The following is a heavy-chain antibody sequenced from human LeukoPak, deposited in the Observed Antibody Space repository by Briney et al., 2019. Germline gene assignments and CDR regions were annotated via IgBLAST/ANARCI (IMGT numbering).Heavy chain of an antibody. CDR2: ISSSSSYI. D-gene: IGHD2-2*01. J-gene: IGHJ4*02. Sequence: PGGSLRLSCAASGFTFSSYSMNWVRQAPGKGLEWVPSISSSSSYIYYADSVKGRFTISRDNAKNSLYLQMNSLRAEDMALYYCAKGERWEYQLPEGYFDYWGQGTLVTVSS. V-gene: IGHV3-21*04. CDR1: GFTFSSYS. CDR3: AKGERWEYQLPEGYFDY.